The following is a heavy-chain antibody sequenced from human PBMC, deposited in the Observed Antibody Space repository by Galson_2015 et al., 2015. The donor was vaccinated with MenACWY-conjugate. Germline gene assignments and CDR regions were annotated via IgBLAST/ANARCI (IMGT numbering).Heavy chain of an antibody. CDR3: ARIGTTDCGSTSCFDY. D-gene: IGHD2-2*01. J-gene: IGHJ4*02. CDR2: IIPFLGIP. V-gene: IGHV1-69*04. CDR1: GGAFSNYA. Sequence: SVKVSCKASGGAFSNYATSWVRQAPGQGLEWVGRIIPFLGIPTYAQKFQGRVTITATKSTTTVYMELSSLTSEDTAVYYCARIGTTDCGSTSCFDYWGQGTLVTVSS.